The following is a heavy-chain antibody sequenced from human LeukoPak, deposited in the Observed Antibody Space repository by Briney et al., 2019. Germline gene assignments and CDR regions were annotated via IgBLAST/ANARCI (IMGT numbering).Heavy chain of an antibody. D-gene: IGHD3-16*01. CDR2: INHSGRT. Sequence: PSETLSLTCAVYGRSFSGYYWTWIRQTPGKGLEWIGEINHSGRTNYNPSLKSRVTISVDTSKSQFSLKLSSVTAADTAIYYCAGTFFYFDYWDQGTLVTVSS. CDR3: AGTFFYFDY. CDR1: GRSFSGYY. V-gene: IGHV4-34*01. J-gene: IGHJ4*02.